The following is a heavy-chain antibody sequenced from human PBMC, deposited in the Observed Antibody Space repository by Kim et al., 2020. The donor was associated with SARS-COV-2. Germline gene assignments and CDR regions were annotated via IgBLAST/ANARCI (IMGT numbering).Heavy chain of an antibody. J-gene: IGHJ4*02. V-gene: IGHV3-7*01. CDR2: IKQDGSEK. Sequence: GGSLRLSCAASGFTFSSYWMSWVRQAPGKGLEWVANIKQDGSEKYYVDSVKGRFTISRDNAKNSLYLQMNSLRAEDTAVYYCARDPYYDSSGYYKLYYFDDWGQGTLVTVSS. CDR3: ARDPYYDSSGYYKLYYFDD. CDR1: GFTFSSYW. D-gene: IGHD3-22*01.